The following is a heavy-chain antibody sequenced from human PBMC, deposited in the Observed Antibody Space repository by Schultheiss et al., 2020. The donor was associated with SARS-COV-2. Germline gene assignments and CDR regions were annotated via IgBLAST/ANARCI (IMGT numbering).Heavy chain of an antibody. CDR1: GFTFSDYS. V-gene: IGHV3-74*01. CDR3: ARDRGSGWVIDY. D-gene: IGHD6-19*01. Sequence: GGSLRLSCAASGFTFSDYSMNWVRQAPGKGLEWVSRINSDGSSTSYADSVKGRFTISRDNAKNTLYLQMNSLRAEDTAVYYCARDRGSGWVIDYWGQGTLVTVSS. J-gene: IGHJ4*02. CDR2: INSDGSST.